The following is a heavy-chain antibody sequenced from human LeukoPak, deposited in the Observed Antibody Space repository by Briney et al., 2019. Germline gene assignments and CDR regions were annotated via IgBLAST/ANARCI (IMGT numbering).Heavy chain of an antibody. CDR2: IKSKGDGETI. Sequence: GGSLRLSCVASGFTFSVAWMTWVRQAPGKGLEWVGRIKSKGDGETIEYAAPVKGRFTISRDDSRNTLYLQMNSLTIEDTAVYYCTTDLPYSYGSGSYYTWGQGTLVIVSS. CDR3: TTDLPYSYGSGSYYT. J-gene: IGHJ5*02. D-gene: IGHD3-10*01. CDR1: GFTFSVAW. V-gene: IGHV3-15*01.